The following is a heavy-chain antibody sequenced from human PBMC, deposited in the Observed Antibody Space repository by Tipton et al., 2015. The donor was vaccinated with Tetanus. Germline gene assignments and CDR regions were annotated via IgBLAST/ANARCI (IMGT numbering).Heavy chain of an antibody. CDR3: ARYVATCTIVY. V-gene: IGHV3-7*01. D-gene: IGHD2-2*01. Sequence: SLRLSCAASGFTFSNYWMSWVRQVPGKGLEWVGNIKPDGSGKYYVDSVKGRFTISRDNAKNSLYLQMNSLRPEDTAVYYCARYVATCTIVYWGQGSLVTVSS. CDR2: IKPDGSGK. CDR1: GFTFSNYW. J-gene: IGHJ4*02.